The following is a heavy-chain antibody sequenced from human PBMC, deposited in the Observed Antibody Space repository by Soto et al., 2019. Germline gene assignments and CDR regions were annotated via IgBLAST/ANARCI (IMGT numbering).Heavy chain of an antibody. D-gene: IGHD6-19*01. CDR1: GFTFSSYW. V-gene: IGHV3-74*01. CDR3: ARWPPRAGISGFDP. Sequence: PGGSLRLSCASSGFTFSSYWMHLVRQAPGKGLVWVARINGDGSYINYTASVKGRFTISRDNAKSTLYLQMNSLRAEDTAVYFCARWPPRAGISGFDPWGQGTPVTVSS. CDR2: INGDGSYI. J-gene: IGHJ5*02.